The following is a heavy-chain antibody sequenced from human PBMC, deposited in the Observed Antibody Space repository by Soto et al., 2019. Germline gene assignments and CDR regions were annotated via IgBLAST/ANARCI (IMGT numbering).Heavy chain of an antibody. CDR1: GGSISSYY. CDR2: IYCSGST. CDR3: ARLDMGYFDY. V-gene: IGHV4-59*08. Sequence: SETLSLTCTVSGGSISSYYWSWIRQPPGKGLEWIGYIYCSGSTNYNPSLKSRVTISVDTSKNQFSLKLSSVTAADTAVYYCARLDMGYFDYWGQGTLVTVS. J-gene: IGHJ4*02.